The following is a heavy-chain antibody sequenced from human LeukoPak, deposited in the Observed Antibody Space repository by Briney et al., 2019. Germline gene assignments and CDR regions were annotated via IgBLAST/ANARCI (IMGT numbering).Heavy chain of an antibody. CDR3: ARDRLHYGEYEKTFDY. CDR1: GFTFSSYE. D-gene: IGHD4-17*01. Sequence: GGSLRLSCAASGFTFSSYEMNWVRQAPGKGLEWVSYISYSSSTIYYADSVKGRFTISRDNGKNSLYLQMNSLRAEDTAVYYCARDRLHYGEYEKTFDYWGQGTLVTVSS. J-gene: IGHJ4*02. V-gene: IGHV3-48*01. CDR2: ISYSSSTI.